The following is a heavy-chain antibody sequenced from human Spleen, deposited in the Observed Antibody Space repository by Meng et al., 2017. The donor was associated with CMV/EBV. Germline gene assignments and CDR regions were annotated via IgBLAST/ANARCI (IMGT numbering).Heavy chain of an antibody. CDR2: IYYSGST. Sequence: SETLSLTCTVSGGSISSYYWSWIRQPPGKGLEWIGYIYYSGSTNYNPSLKSRVTISVDTSKNQFPLKLSSVTAADTAVYYCARQIGTSFGVVTLFSGMDVWGQGTTVTVSS. V-gene: IGHV4-59*01. J-gene: IGHJ6*02. D-gene: IGHD3-3*01. CDR1: GGSISSYY. CDR3: ARQIGTSFGVVTLFSGMDV.